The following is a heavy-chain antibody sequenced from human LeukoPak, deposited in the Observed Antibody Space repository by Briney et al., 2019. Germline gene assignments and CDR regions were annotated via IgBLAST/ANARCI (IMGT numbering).Heavy chain of an antibody. CDR1: GFTVGNNY. CDR2: IYSGGAT. CDR3: ATRNY. V-gene: IGHV3-53*01. J-gene: IGHJ4*02. Sequence: GGSLRLSCAASGFTVGNNYMSWVRQAPGKGLEWVSLIYSGGATFYADSVKDRFTISRDNSKNTLYLRMNSLRADDTAVYYCATRNYWGQGTLVTVSS.